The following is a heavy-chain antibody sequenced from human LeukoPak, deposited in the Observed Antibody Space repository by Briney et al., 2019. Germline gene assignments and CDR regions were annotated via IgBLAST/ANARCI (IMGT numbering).Heavy chain of an antibody. CDR2: INNDGSST. CDR3: VSSYCSGGSCYSASGY. J-gene: IGHJ4*02. CDR1: GFTFSSNW. Sequence: GGSLRLSCAASGFTFSSNWMHWVRQAPGKGLVWVSRINNDGSSTSYADSVKGRFTISRDNAKNTLYLQMNSLRAEDTAVYYCVSSYCSGGSCYSASGYWGQGTLVTVSS. V-gene: IGHV3-74*01. D-gene: IGHD2-15*01.